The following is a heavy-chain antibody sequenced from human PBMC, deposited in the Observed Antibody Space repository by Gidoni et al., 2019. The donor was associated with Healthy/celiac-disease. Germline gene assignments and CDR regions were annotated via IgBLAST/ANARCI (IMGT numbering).Heavy chain of an antibody. Sequence: EVQLGESGGGLVEPGGPRRLSCAAPVVTSSSDSMNWVRQARGKGLEWVSSISSSSSYIYYADSVKGRFTISRDNAKNSLYLQMHSLRAEDTAVYYCARNYGSGLYYYYGMDVWGQGTTVTVSS. CDR3: ARNYGSGLYYYYGMDV. CDR2: ISSSSSYI. D-gene: IGHD3-10*01. CDR1: VVTSSSDS. V-gene: IGHV3-21*01. J-gene: IGHJ6*02.